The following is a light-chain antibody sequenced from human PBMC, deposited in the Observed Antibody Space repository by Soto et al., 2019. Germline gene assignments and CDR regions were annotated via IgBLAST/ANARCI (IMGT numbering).Light chain of an antibody. CDR1: SSDVGGFNY. Sequence: QSVLTQPPSASGSPGQSVTISCTGTSSDVGGFNYVSWYQQHPGKAPRLMIYEVSKRPSGVPDRFSGSKSGNMASLTVSGLQAEDEADYYCSSYVGSNNLIFGGGTQLTVL. V-gene: IGLV2-8*01. CDR3: SSYVGSNNLI. CDR2: EVS. J-gene: IGLJ2*01.